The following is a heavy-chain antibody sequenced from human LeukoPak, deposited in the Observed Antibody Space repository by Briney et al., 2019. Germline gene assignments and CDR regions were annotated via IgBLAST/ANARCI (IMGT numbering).Heavy chain of an antibody. CDR1: GGSLSGYY. Sequence: ETLSLTCAVYGGSLSGYYWSWIRQPPGKGLEWVSSISSSSSYIFYADSVKGRFTISRDNAKNSLYLQMNSLRAEDTAVYYCARGSGSSNSGYFQHWGQGTLVTVSS. V-gene: IGHV3-21*01. CDR2: ISSSSSYI. J-gene: IGHJ1*01. D-gene: IGHD1-26*01. CDR3: ARGSGSSNSGYFQH.